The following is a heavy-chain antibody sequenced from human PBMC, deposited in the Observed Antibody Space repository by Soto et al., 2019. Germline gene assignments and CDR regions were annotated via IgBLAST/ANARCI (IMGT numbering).Heavy chain of an antibody. CDR1: GGSISSYY. CDR3: ARSGSGYSDYGPFDY. D-gene: IGHD5-12*01. V-gene: IGHV4-59*01. J-gene: IGHJ4*02. Sequence: SETLSLTCTVSGGSISSYYWNWIRQPPGKGLEWIGYIYYSRSTDYIPSLKSRVTISVDTSKNQFSLKLSSVTAADTAMYYCARSGSGYSDYGPFDYWGQGALVTVS. CDR2: IYYSRST.